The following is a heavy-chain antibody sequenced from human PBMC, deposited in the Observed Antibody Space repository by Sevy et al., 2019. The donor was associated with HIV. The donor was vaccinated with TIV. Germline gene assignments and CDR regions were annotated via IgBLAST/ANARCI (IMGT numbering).Heavy chain of an antibody. CDR3: AGENAWGRGYS. D-gene: IGHD1-26*01. V-gene: IGHV4-59*08. CDR2: IYYNGHI. J-gene: IGHJ4*02. CDR1: GGSITSLY. Sequence: TESLSLTCTVSGGSITSLYWNWIRQPPGKGLEWIANIYYNGHINYNPSLKSRVTLSLDTSKNQFSLRLSSVAAADTAMYYCAGENAWGRGYSWGQGTLVIVSS.